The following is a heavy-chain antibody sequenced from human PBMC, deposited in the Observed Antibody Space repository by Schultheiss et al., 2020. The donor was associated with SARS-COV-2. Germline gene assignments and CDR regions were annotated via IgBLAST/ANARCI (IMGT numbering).Heavy chain of an antibody. CDR2: IYSGGST. CDR1: GFTVSSNY. D-gene: IGHD3-9*01. J-gene: IGHJ4*02. CDR3: ARGTGYYDILTGYGYYFDY. V-gene: IGHV3-66*01. Sequence: GGSLRLSCAASGFTVSSNYMSWVRQAPGKGLEWVSVIYSGGSTYYADSVKGRFTISRDNSKSTLYLQMNSLRAEDTAVYYCARGTGYYDILTGYGYYFDYWGQGTLVTVSS.